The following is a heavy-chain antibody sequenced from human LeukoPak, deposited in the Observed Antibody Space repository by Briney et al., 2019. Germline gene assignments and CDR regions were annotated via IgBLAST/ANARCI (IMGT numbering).Heavy chain of an antibody. CDR2: IYYSGST. CDR1: GGSISSNSYY. CDR3: ARGGYYGSGNDFRFDP. Sequence: KPSETLSLTCTVPGGSISSNSYYWGWIRQPPGKGLKWIGSIYYSGSTYYNPSLKSRVTISVDTSKNQFSLKLSSVTAADTAVYYCARGGYYGSGNDFRFDPWGQGTLVTVSS. D-gene: IGHD3-10*01. J-gene: IGHJ5*02. V-gene: IGHV4-39*07.